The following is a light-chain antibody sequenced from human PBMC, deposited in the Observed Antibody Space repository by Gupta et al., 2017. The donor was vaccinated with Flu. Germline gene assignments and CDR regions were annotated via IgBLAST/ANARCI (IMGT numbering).Light chain of an antibody. CDR3: QQYKDWPLWT. CDR1: QSIGTN. V-gene: IGKV3-15*01. CDR2: GAC. Sequence: TVMTQSPDTLSVSPGQRVTLSCRASQSIGTNLAWLQQRPGQAPKPLIYGACNRATGVPARFGGNWSGKEFTLTISSRQSEDFAVYYCQQYKDWPLWTFGQGTRVEI. J-gene: IGKJ1*01.